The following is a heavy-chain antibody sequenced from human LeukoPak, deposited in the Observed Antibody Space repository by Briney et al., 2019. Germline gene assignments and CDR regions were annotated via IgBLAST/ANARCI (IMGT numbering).Heavy chain of an antibody. CDR1: GFTFSSYS. CDR2: ISDNSYWI. CDR3: ANHLACGSTSCPPFDD. J-gene: IGHJ4*02. V-gene: IGHV3-21*01. Sequence: GGSLRLSCAASGFTFSSYSMSWVRQAPGKGQEWVSSISDNSYWIYYADSVEGRFIISRDNAKNSLYLQMNSLRAEDTAVYYCANHLACGSTSCPPFDDWGQGTLVTVSS. D-gene: IGHD2-2*01.